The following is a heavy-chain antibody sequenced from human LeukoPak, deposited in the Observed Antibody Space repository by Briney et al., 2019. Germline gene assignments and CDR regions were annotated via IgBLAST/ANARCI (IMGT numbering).Heavy chain of an antibody. V-gene: IGHV1-2*04. J-gene: IGHJ4*02. CDR2: INPNSGGT. CDR3: ARGRATVTTPLGY. D-gene: IGHD4-11*01. CDR1: EYTFTGYY. Sequence: ASVNVSCKASEYTFTGYYMHWVRQAPGQGLEWMGWINPNSGGTNYAQKFQGWVTMTRDTSISTAYMELSRLRSDDTAVYYCARGRATVTTPLGYWGQGTLVTVSS.